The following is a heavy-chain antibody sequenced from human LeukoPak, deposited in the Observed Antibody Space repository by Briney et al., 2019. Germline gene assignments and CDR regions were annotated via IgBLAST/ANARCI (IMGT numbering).Heavy chain of an antibody. CDR3: VRDTGFNTFDY. V-gene: IGHV3-7*05. CDR1: GFTFRDYW. Sequence: GGSLRLSCAASGFTFRDYWMSWVRQAPGKGLEWVGNIKEDGSTKYYLDSVKGRVTISRDNARNSLHLQMDSLRAEDTAVYFCVRDTGFNTFDYWGRGTLVTVS. D-gene: IGHD5-24*01. J-gene: IGHJ4*02. CDR2: IKEDGSTK.